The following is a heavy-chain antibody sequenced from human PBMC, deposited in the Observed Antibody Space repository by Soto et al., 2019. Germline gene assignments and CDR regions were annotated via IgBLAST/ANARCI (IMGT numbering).Heavy chain of an antibody. CDR1: GYTFTSYG. Sequence: ASVKVSCKASGYTFTSYGISWVRQAPGQGLEWMGWISAYNGNTNYAQKLQGRVTMTTDTSTSTAYMELRSLRSDDTAVYYCAREVAGTPTNCFDPWGPGILVTVSS. D-gene: IGHD6-19*01. V-gene: IGHV1-18*01. CDR3: AREVAGTPTNCFDP. J-gene: IGHJ5*02. CDR2: ISAYNGNT.